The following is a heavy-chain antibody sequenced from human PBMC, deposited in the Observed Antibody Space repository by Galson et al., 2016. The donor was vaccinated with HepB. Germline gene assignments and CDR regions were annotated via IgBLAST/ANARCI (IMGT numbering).Heavy chain of an antibody. V-gene: IGHV1-18*01. CDR2: ISDYTVNK. J-gene: IGHJ4*02. Sequence: SVKVSCKASSYTFSNYGLNWVRQAPGQGLEWMGWISDYTVNKMYAQKFHDRLTMTIDTSNSTAYMELRSLRSDDTAVYYCARDDGDYDVDFGYWGQGTLVTVSS. CDR1: SYTFSNYG. CDR3: ARDDGDYDVDFGY. D-gene: IGHD4-17*01.